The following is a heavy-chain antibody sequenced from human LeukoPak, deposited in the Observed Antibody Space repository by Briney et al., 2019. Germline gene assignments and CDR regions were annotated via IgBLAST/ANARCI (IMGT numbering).Heavy chain of an antibody. J-gene: IGHJ4*02. CDR1: GFIVSGTY. Sequence: GGSLRLSCAASGFIVSGTYMSWVRQAPGKGLEWVSVIYSGGQTYYADSVKGRFTISRHNSKNTLYLQMNSLRAEDTAVYYCARGLWLLVWGQGTLVTVSS. CDR3: ARGLWLLV. V-gene: IGHV3-53*04. CDR2: IYSGGQT. D-gene: IGHD4-23*01.